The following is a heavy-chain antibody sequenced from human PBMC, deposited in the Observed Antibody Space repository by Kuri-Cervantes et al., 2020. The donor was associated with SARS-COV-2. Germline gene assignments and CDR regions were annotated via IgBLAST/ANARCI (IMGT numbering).Heavy chain of an antibody. CDR2: MNPDSGNT. CDR3: ARGRGYYGSETYYNNFDY. J-gene: IGHJ4*02. Sequence: ASVKVSCKASGYTFTSYDINWVRQATGQGLEWMGWMNPDSGNTGHAQKFQGRLTITRDTSISTAYMELSSLRSEDTAVYYCARGRGYYGSETYYNNFDYWGQGTLVTVSS. CDR1: GYTFTSYD. D-gene: IGHD3-10*01. V-gene: IGHV1-8*03.